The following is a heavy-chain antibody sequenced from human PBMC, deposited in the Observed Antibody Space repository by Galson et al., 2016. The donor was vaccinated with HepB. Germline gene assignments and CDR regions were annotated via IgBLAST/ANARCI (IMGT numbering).Heavy chain of an antibody. V-gene: IGHV3-13*04. CDR2: ISSAGDI. CDR3: ARAYYSSTWPYAFDV. CDR1: GFSFSWYD. D-gene: IGHD2-2*01. Sequence: SLRLSCAASGFSFSWYDMHWVRQGTGKGLEWVSSISSAGDIYYSDSVKGRFTISRDNSKDSLYLQMDSRGAGDTAVYFCARAYYSSTWPYAFDVWGQGTTVTVSS. J-gene: IGHJ3*01.